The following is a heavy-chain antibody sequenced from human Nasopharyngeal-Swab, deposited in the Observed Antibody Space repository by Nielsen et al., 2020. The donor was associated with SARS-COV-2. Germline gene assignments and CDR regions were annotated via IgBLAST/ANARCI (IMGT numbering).Heavy chain of an antibody. CDR3: ARVGSYGTNDAFDI. CDR2: IGTAGDT. V-gene: IGHV3-13*01. J-gene: IGHJ3*02. D-gene: IGHD1-26*01. Sequence: GGSLRLSCAASGFTFSSNDMHWVRLPRGKGLEWVSAIGTAGDTYYPGSVKGRFTISRENAKNSLYLQMNSLRAEDTAVYYCARVGSYGTNDAFDIWGQGTMVTVSS. CDR1: GFTFSSND.